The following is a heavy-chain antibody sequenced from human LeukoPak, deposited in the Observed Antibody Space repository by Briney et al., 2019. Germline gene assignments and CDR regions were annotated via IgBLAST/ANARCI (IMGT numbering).Heavy chain of an antibody. Sequence: GGSLRLSCAASGFTVSSNYMSWLRQAPGKGLEWVSVIYSGGSTYYANSVRGRSTISRDNSKNTLYLQMNSLRAEDTAVYYCAREKIGYNSALDGMDVWGQGTTVTVSS. J-gene: IGHJ6*02. V-gene: IGHV3-66*01. CDR2: IYSGGST. D-gene: IGHD6-19*01. CDR1: GFTVSSNY. CDR3: AREKIGYNSALDGMDV.